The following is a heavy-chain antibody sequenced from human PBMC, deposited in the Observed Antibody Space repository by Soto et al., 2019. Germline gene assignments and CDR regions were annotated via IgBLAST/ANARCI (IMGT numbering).Heavy chain of an antibody. V-gene: IGHV3-23*01. Sequence: GGSLRLSCAASGFTFNTYAMSWVRQAPGKGLDWVSAISDNGGRTYYADSVKGRFTISRDNSKNTLYLQMNSLRAEDTAVYFCARDQSGAADFWGQGTMVTVSS. CDR1: GFTFNTYA. J-gene: IGHJ3*01. D-gene: IGHD7-27*01. CDR2: ISDNGGRT. CDR3: ARDQSGAADF.